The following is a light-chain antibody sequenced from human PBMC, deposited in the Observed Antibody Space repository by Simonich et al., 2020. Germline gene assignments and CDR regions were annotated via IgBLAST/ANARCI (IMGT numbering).Light chain of an antibody. J-gene: IGKJ2*01. CDR2: GAS. V-gene: IGKV3-15*01. CDR1: QSVSSN. Sequence: EIVLTQSPATLSLSPGERATLSCRASQSVSSNLAWYQQKPGQAPRLLISGASTRATGIPAMVSGSGSGTDFTLTISSLQSEDFAVYYCQQYNNWPPYTFGQGTKLEIK. CDR3: QQYNNWPPYT.